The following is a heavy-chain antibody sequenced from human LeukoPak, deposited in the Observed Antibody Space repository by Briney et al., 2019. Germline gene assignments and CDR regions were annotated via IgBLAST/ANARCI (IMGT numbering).Heavy chain of an antibody. J-gene: IGHJ3*02. V-gene: IGHV3-74*01. D-gene: IGHD4-17*01. CDR1: GFTFSRYW. CDR2: INSDGRST. CDR3: ATGDYGAFDI. Sequence: GGSLRLSCVASGFTFSRYWMHWVRQAPGKGLVWVSRINSDGRSTNYADSVKGRFTISRDNAKNSLYLQMNSLRAEDTAVYYCATGDYGAFDIWGQGTMVTVSS.